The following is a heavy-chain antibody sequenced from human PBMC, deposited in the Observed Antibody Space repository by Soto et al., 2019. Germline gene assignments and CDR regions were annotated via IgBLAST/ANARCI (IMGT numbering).Heavy chain of an antibody. D-gene: IGHD3-10*01. Sequence: QVPLVQSGAEMKNPGASVKVSCKASGYTFTSYGISWVRQAPGQGLEWMGWISGFNDDTNHAQKLQGRVTMTKDTSTSTAYMERRSLKSDDTAVYYCARSGSYYPARNWFGPWGQGTLVTVSS. J-gene: IGHJ5*02. CDR2: ISGFNDDT. CDR3: ARSGSYYPARNWFGP. CDR1: GYTFTSYG. V-gene: IGHV1-18*01.